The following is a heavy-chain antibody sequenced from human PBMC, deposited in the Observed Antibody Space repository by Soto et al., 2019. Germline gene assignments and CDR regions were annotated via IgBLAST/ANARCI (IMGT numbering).Heavy chain of an antibody. J-gene: IGHJ6*02. Sequence: SQTLSLTCAISGDSVSSNSAAWNWIRQSPSRGLEWLGRTYYRSKWYSDYALSVRSRITINPDTSKNQFSLKLSSVTAADTAVYYCYLGHYYGSGSYYNYGMDVWGQGTTVTVSS. CDR1: GDSVSSNSAA. D-gene: IGHD3-10*01. CDR3: YLGHYYGSGSYYNYGMDV. V-gene: IGHV6-1*01. CDR2: TYYRSKWYS.